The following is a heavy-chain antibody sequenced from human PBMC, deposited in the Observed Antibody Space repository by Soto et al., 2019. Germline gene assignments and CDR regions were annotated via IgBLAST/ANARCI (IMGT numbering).Heavy chain of an antibody. CDR3: AKNGYDSSGYYVY. V-gene: IGHV3-30*18. D-gene: IGHD3-22*01. Sequence: GGSLRLSCAASGFTFSSYGMHWVRQAPGKGLEWVAVISYDGSNKYYADSVKGRFTISRDNSKNTLYLQMNSLRAEDTAVYYCAKNGYDSSGYYVYWGQGTLVTVSS. J-gene: IGHJ4*02. CDR1: GFTFSSYG. CDR2: ISYDGSNK.